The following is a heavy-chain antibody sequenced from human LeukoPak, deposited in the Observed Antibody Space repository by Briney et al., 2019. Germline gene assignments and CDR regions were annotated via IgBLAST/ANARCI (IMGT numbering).Heavy chain of an antibody. D-gene: IGHD3-22*01. CDR3: AKRGVVIRVILVGFHKEAYYFDA. CDR2: ISGSGGGT. J-gene: IGHJ4*02. V-gene: IGHV3-23*01. CDR1: GITLSNYG. Sequence: GGSLRLSCAVSGITLSNYGMSWVRQAPGKGLEWVAGISGSGGGTNYADSVKGRFTISRDNPKNTLYLQMNSLRAEDTAVYFCAKRGVVIRVILVGFHKEAYYFDAWGQGALVTVSS.